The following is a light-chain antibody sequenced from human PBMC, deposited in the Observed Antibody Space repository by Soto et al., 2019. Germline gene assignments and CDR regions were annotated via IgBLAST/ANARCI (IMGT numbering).Light chain of an antibody. V-gene: IGLV2-14*03. CDR2: DVT. J-gene: IGLJ2*01. CDR3: GSYTITSTLMI. CDR1: PSDIGAYNY. Sequence: QSALTQPASVSGSPGQSITISCSGTPSDIGAYNYVSWYQHLPGKAPEVIIYDVTNRPSGVSSRFSGSKSGTTASLTISGLKAEDEANYYCGSYTITSTLMIFGGGTKLTVL.